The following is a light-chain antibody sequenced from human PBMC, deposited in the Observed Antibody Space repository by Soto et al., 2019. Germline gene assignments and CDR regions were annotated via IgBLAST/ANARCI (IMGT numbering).Light chain of an antibody. V-gene: IGLV2-14*01. CDR3: ISYTSSSTHVV. CDR1: SSDVGGYNY. Sequence: QSALTQPASVSGSPGQSITISCTGTSSDVGGYNYVSWYQQHPGKAPKLMIYDVSNRPSGVSNRFSGYKSGNTASLTVSGLQAEDEAGYYCISYTSSSTHVVFGGGTELAVL. J-gene: IGLJ2*01. CDR2: DVS.